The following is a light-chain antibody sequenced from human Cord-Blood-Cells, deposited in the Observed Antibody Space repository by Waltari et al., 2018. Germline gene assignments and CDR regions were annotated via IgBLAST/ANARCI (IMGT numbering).Light chain of an antibody. CDR3: SSYAGSSFYV. J-gene: IGLJ1*01. CDR2: EVS. Sequence: QSPLTKPASVAASPGPSITISCTDTSSSFGSYNFYSWYQQPPGKPPKLMIYEVSKPPSGVSNRFSGTKSGNTSSLTTAGLQAEDAADYYCSSYAGSSFYVFGTGTKVTVL. V-gene: IGLV2-23*02. CDR1: SSSFGSYNF.